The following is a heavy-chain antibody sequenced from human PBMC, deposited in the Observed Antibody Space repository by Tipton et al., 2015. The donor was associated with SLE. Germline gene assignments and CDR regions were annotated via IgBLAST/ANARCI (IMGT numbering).Heavy chain of an antibody. V-gene: IGHV4-59*11. D-gene: IGHD2-15*01. CDR2: VDYSGIT. Sequence: TLSLTCTVSGDSLITHYWSWIRQPPGKGLEWIGYVDYSGITNYNPSLKSRVTMSIDTSKNQFALMVSSVTTADTAVYYCARARREVVVVDYWGQGTLVTVSS. J-gene: IGHJ4*02. CDR1: GDSLITHY. CDR3: ARARREVVVVDY.